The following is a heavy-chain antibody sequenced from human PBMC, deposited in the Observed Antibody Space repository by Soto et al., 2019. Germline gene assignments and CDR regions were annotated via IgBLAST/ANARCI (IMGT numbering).Heavy chain of an antibody. J-gene: IGHJ4*02. D-gene: IGHD3-10*01. CDR2: ISSSSTYI. V-gene: IGHV3-21*01. CDR3: ARGSSSDFDY. Sequence: GGSLRLSCAASGFTFSSHSVNWVRQAPGKGLEWVSSISSSSTYIYYADSVKGRFTISRDNAKNSLYLQMNSLRAEDTALYYCARGSSSDFDYWGQGTLVTDSS. CDR1: GFTFSSHS.